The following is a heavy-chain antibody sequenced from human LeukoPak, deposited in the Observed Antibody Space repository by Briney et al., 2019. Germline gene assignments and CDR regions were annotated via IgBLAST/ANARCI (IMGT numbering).Heavy chain of an antibody. CDR3: ARDQEYCSGTSCYPYWYDS. CDR2: MFYSGNT. Sequence: SETLSLTCTVSGGSITSYHWSWIRRPAGKGLEWIGRMFYSGNTDYNPSLKSRLTMSIDTSKDQFSLKLSSVTAADPAVYYCARDQEYCSGTSCYPYWYDSWGQGTLVTVSS. V-gene: IGHV4-4*07. D-gene: IGHD2-2*01. J-gene: IGHJ5*01. CDR1: GGSITSYH.